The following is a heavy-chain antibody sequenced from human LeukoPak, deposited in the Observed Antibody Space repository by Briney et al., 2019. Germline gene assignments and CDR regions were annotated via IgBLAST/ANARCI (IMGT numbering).Heavy chain of an antibody. V-gene: IGHV3-73*01. CDR1: GFTFSGSA. J-gene: IGHJ3*02. CDR3: TSPYDSSGYILNAFDI. CDR2: IRSKANSYAT. D-gene: IGHD3-22*01. Sequence: PGGSLRLSCAASGFTFSGSAMHWVRQASGKGLEWVGRIRSKANSYATAYAASVKGRFTISRDDSKNTAYLQMNSLKTEDTAVYYCTSPYDSSGYILNAFDIWGQGTMVTVSP.